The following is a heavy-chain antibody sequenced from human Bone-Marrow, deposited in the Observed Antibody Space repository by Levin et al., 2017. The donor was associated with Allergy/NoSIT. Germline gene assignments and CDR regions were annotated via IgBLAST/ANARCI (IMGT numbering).Heavy chain of an antibody. J-gene: IGHJ4*02. V-gene: IGHV3-11*05. CDR3: ARGYSHFAF. Sequence: KPGGSLRLSCAASGSTFSDYYMTWIRQAPGKGLEWISYIDNYKGYTNFADSVKGRFTISRDDAKNSVYLQMNSLRAEDTAVYYCARGYSHFAFWGRGTLVTVSS. CDR1: GSTFSDYY. D-gene: IGHD2-15*01. CDR2: IDNYKGYT.